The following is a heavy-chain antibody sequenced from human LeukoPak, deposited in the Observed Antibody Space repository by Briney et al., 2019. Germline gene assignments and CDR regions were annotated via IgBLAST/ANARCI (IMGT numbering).Heavy chain of an antibody. D-gene: IGHD4-17*01. J-gene: IGHJ6*02. CDR1: GFTVSSNY. V-gene: IGHV3-53*01. CDR2: IYSGGST. CDR3: ARDSDYGDYYYYGMDV. Sequence: PGGSLRLSCAASGFTVSSNYMSWVRQALGKGLEWVSVIYSGGSTYYADSVKGRFTISRDNSKNTLYLQMNSLRAEDTAVYYCARDSDYGDYYYYGMDVWGQGTTVTVSS.